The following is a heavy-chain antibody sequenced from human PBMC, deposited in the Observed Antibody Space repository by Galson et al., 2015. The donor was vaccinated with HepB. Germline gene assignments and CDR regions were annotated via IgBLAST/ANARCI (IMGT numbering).Heavy chain of an antibody. V-gene: IGHV3-15*07. CDR2: IKSKSDGGAV. CDR3: MTDYSYEGY. J-gene: IGHJ4*02. D-gene: IGHD3-22*01. Sequence: CAASGLSLSHAWMNWVCQAPGKGLEWVGRIKSKSDGGAVDYAAPVKGRATISRDESKNTFFLEMSNLKTEDTAVYYCMTDYSYEGYWGQGTLVTVSS. CDR1: GLSLSHAW.